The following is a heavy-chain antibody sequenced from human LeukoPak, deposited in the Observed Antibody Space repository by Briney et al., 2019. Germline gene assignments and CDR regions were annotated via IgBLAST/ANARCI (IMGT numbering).Heavy chain of an antibody. Sequence: PGGSLRLSCAASGYPFSDYGIHXVRQAPGKGLEWVAVKSPHANYEYYADSVQGRFTISRDDSKNTIYLQMNSLRDEDTAVYYCARDWIDRSLDYWGQGTLVTVSS. J-gene: IGHJ4*02. CDR1: GYPFSDYG. V-gene: IGHV3-33*01. D-gene: IGHD2-2*03. CDR2: KSPHANYE. CDR3: ARDWIDRSLDY.